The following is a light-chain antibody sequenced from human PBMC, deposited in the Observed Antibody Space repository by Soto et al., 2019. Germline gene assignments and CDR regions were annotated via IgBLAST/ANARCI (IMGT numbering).Light chain of an antibody. CDR1: SSDVGGYNY. CDR2: EVS. CDR3: SSYAGSRLYV. J-gene: IGLJ1*01. V-gene: IGLV2-8*01. Sequence: QSVLTQPPSASGSPGQSVTISCTGTSSDVGGYNYVSWYQQHPGKAPKLMIYEVSKRPPGVPDRFSGSKSGNTASLTVSGLQAEDEADYYCSSYAGSRLYVFGTGTKLTVL.